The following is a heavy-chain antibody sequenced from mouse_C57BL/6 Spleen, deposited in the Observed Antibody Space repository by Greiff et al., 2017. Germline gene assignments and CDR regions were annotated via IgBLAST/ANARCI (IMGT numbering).Heavy chain of an antibody. Sequence: QVQLQQPGAELVKPGASVKMSCKASGYTFTSYWITWVKQRPGQGLEWIGDIYPGSGSTNYNEKFKSKATLTVDTSSSTAYMQLSSLTSEDSAVYYCVTMVTTNRYFDVWGTGTTVTVSS. V-gene: IGHV1-55*01. CDR1: GYTFTSYW. CDR2: IYPGSGST. CDR3: VTMVTTNRYFDV. J-gene: IGHJ1*03. D-gene: IGHD2-2*01.